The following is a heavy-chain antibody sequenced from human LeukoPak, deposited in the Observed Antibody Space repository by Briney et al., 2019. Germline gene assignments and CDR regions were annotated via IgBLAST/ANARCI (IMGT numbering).Heavy chain of an antibody. Sequence: SGGSLRLSCAASGFTLSDYYMKWIRQAPGKGLEWVSYISSNSASIYYADSVKGRFTISRDNAKNSLYLQMSSLRADDTALYYCATERGYFNLWGRGTLVTVSS. CDR3: ATERGYFNL. CDR2: ISSNSASI. V-gene: IGHV3-11*04. J-gene: IGHJ2*01. CDR1: GFTLSDYY.